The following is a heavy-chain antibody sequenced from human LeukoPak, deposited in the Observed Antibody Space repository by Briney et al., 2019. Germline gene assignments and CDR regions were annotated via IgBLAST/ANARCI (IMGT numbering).Heavy chain of an antibody. V-gene: IGHV1-69*06. J-gene: IGHJ3*02. CDR1: GYTFTGYY. Sequence: GASVKVSCKASGYTFTGYYMHWVRQAPGQGLEWMGGIIPIFGTANYAQKFQGRVTITADKSTSTAYMELSSLRSEDTAVYYCARSNTPHDAFDIWGQGTMVTVSS. CDR2: IIPIFGTA. CDR3: ARSNTPHDAFDI. D-gene: IGHD2-2*02.